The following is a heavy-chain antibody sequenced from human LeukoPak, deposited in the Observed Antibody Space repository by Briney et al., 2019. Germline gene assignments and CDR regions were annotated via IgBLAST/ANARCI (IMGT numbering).Heavy chain of an antibody. D-gene: IGHD3/OR15-3a*01. J-gene: IGHJ4*02. CDR3: AGGLGLDGPFEY. Sequence: ASVKVSCKASGNIFTSEDINWVRQAPGQGLEWMGWMKPDSGDTGYAQMFQGRVSMTTNTSIGTVYMELSSLTSEDTAVYYCAGGLGLDGPFEYWGQGTLVTVSS. V-gene: IGHV1-8*01. CDR1: GNIFTSED. CDR2: MKPDSGDT.